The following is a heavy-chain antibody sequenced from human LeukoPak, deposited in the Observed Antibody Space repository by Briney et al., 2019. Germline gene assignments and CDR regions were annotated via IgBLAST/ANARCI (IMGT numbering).Heavy chain of an antibody. CDR2: INHNGST. CDR1: GGSFSGYY. J-gene: IGHJ4*02. CDR3: ARGSAYYDFWSGYFTY. Sequence: SETLSLTCAVYGGSFSGYYWSWIRQPPGKGLEWIGEINHNGSTNYNPSLKSRVTISVDTSKNQFSLKLSSVTAADTAVYYCARGSAYYDFWSGYFTYWGQGTLVTVSS. D-gene: IGHD3-3*01. V-gene: IGHV4-34*01.